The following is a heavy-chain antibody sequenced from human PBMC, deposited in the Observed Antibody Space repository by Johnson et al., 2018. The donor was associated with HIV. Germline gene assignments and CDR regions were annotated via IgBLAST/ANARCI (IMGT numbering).Heavy chain of an antibody. V-gene: IGHV3-30-3*01. CDR1: GFTFSDYY. CDR2: ISYDGSNK. Sequence: VQLVESGGGLVKPGGSLRLSCAASGFTFSDYYMSWIRQAPGKGLEWVAVISYDGSNKYYADSVKGRFTISRDNSKNTLYLQMNSLRAEDTAVYYCASGRGWVTLNAFDMWGQGTLVTVSS. J-gene: IGHJ3*02. D-gene: IGHD4-23*01. CDR3: ASGRGWVTLNAFDM.